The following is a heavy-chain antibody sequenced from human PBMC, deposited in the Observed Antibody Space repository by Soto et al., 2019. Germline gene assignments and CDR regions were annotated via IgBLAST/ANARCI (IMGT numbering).Heavy chain of an antibody. Sequence: SETLSLTCTVSGGSISSGDYYWSWIRQPPGKGLEWIGYTYYSGSTYYNPSLKSRVTISVDTSKNQFSLKLSSVTAADTAVYYCARDGLPAYSNSYNWFDPWGQGTLVTVSS. CDR2: TYYSGST. D-gene: IGHD4-4*01. V-gene: IGHV4-30-4*01. CDR3: ARDGLPAYSNSYNWFDP. J-gene: IGHJ5*02. CDR1: GGSISSGDYY.